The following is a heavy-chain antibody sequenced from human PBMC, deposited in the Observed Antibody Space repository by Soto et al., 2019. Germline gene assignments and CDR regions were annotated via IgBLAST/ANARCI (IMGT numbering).Heavy chain of an antibody. D-gene: IGHD3-10*01. CDR2: ISGGGDTT. J-gene: IGHJ4*02. Sequence: EVQLLDSGGGLVQPGGSLRLSCAASGFTFNNYAMTWVRQAPGKGLEWVSAISGGGDTTSYADSVKGRFTVSRDGSKNTLYLQMSSLRAEDTALYYCAKGRGGSGSLTPRVDLCGQGTLVTVSS. V-gene: IGHV3-23*01. CDR3: AKGRGGSGSLTPRVDL. CDR1: GFTFNNYA.